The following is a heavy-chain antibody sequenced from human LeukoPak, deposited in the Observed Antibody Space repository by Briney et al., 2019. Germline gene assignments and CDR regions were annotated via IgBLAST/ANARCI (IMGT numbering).Heavy chain of an antibody. CDR3: AREVADYGGPLHYFDH. V-gene: IGHV3-11*05. Sequence: GGSLRLSCAASGFTFSDYYMTWIRQAPGKGLEWVSYISTISGYKNYADSVKGRFSISRDNAKKSLYLQMNSLRAEDTAVYYCAREVADYGGPLHYFDHWGQGILVTVDS. CDR2: ISTISGYK. J-gene: IGHJ4*02. CDR1: GFTFSDYY. D-gene: IGHD4-23*01.